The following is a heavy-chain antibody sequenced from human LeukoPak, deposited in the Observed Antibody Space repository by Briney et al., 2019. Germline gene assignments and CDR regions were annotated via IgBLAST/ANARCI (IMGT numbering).Heavy chain of an antibody. J-gene: IGHJ4*02. CDR3: ARDRYYYDSSGYYSVRFDY. CDR2: IYYSGST. CDR1: GGSISSGDYY. V-gene: IGHV4-30-4*08. D-gene: IGHD3-22*01. Sequence: PSETLSLTCTVSGGSISSGDYYWSWIRQPPGKGLEWIGYIYYSGSTYCNPSLKSRVTISVDTSKNQFSLKLSSVTAADTAVYYCARDRYYYDSSGYYSVRFDYWGQGTLVTVSS.